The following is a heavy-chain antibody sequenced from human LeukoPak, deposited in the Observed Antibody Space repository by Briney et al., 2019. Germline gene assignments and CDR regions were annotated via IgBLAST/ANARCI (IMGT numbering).Heavy chain of an antibody. CDR1: GGSISSGSYY. CDR2: IYHSGST. Sequence: SETLSLTCTVSGGSISSGSYYWSWIRQPPGKGLEWIGYIYHSGSTYYNPSLKRRVTISVDRSKNQFSLKLSSVTAADTAVYYCASHEASIVGASFDYWGQGTLVTVSS. CDR3: ASHEASIVGASFDY. D-gene: IGHD1-26*01. V-gene: IGHV4-30-2*01. J-gene: IGHJ4*02.